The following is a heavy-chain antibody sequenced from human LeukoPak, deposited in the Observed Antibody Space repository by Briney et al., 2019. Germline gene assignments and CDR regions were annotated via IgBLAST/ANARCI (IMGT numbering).Heavy chain of an antibody. J-gene: IGHJ4*02. CDR1: GFTLSNYA. Sequence: GGSLRLSCAAYGFTLSNYAMTWVRQAPGAGLEWVSTIGDGGGPTFYADAVQGWFAVFRDNSKNTLYLQLNSLTVEDTALYYCAKRNDASGTYYSFDYWGQGTPVTVSS. CDR2: IGDGGGPT. CDR3: AKRNDASGTYYSFDY. D-gene: IGHD3-10*01. V-gene: IGHV3-23*01.